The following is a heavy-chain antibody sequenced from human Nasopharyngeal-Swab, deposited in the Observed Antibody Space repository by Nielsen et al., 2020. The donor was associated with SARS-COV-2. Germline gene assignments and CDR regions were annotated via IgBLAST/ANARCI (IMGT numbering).Heavy chain of an antibody. CDR3: AREAATRPTNWFDP. V-gene: IGHV3-30-3*01. J-gene: IGHJ5*02. CDR2: ISYDGSDK. D-gene: IGHD2-15*01. Sequence: VRQAPGKGLEWVAVISYDGSDKYYADSVKGRFTISRDNAKNSLYLQMNSLRAEDTAVYYCAREAATRPTNWFDPWGQGTLVTVSS.